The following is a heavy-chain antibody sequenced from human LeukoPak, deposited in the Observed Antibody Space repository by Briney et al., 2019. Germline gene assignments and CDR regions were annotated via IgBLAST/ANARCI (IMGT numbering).Heavy chain of an antibody. D-gene: IGHD3-10*01. CDR3: ARDAGRVRGVMGLDY. CDR1: GGSISSYY. Sequence: PSETLSLTCTVSGGSISSYYWSWIRQPPGKGLEWIGYIYYSGSTNYNPSLKSRVTISVDTSKNQFSLKLSSVTAADTAVYYCARDAGRVRGVMGLDYWGQGTLVTVSS. J-gene: IGHJ4*02. V-gene: IGHV4-59*01. CDR2: IYYSGST.